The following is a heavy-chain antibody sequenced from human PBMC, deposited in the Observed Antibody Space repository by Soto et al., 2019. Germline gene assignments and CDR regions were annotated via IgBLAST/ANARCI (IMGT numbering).Heavy chain of an antibody. J-gene: IGHJ6*02. D-gene: IGHD1-26*01. CDR1: GGSISSYY. CDR2: IYYSGST. CDR3: ARDSYVRGYYYGMDV. V-gene: IGHV4-59*01. Sequence: PSETLSLTCTVSGGSISSYYWSWIRQPPGKGLEWIGYIYYSGSTNYNPSLKSRVTISVDTSKNQFSLKLSSVTAADTAVYYCARDSYVRGYYYGMDVWGQGTTVPVYS.